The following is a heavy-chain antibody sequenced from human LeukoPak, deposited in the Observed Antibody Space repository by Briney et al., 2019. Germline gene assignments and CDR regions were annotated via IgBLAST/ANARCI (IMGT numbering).Heavy chain of an antibody. CDR2: IRGSGSGM. D-gene: IGHD6-13*01. CDR1: GFAFSDYS. J-gene: IGHJ4*02. V-gene: IGHV3-21*05. CDR3: ARDPDSSSFDY. Sequence: GGSLRLSCAASGFAFSDYSMNWVRQAPGKGLEWVANIRGSGSGMGSGNYYAGSVKGRFTISRDNPKNSLYLQMDSLRADDTAVYYCARDPDSSSFDYWGQGVLVTVSS.